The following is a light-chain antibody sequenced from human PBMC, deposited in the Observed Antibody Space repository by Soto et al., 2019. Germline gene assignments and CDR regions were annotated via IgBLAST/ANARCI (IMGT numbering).Light chain of an antibody. CDR1: QSISSY. CDR3: QQSYSTPPRT. CDR2: AAS. J-gene: IGKJ1*01. V-gene: IGKV1-39*01. Sequence: DIQMTQSPSSLSASVGDRVTITCRASQSISSYLNWYQQKPGKAPKLLIYAASSLQSGVPSRLRGSGSGTDFPLTISSLQHEDFATYYCQQSYSTPPRTFGQGTKVEIK.